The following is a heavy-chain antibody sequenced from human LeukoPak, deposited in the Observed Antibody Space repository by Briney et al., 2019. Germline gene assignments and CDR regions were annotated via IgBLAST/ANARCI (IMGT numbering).Heavy chain of an antibody. D-gene: IGHD3-22*01. CDR1: GDSISSTSYY. CDR3: ARDFSESSGYYYSWFDP. V-gene: IGHV4-39*07. CDR2: IYYSGST. Sequence: PSETLSLTCTVSGDSISSTSYYWAWIRQPPGKGREWIGSIYYSGSTYYNPSLKSRVTISVDTSKNQFSLRLSTVTAADTAVYYCARDFSESSGYYYSWFDPWGQGTLVTVSS. J-gene: IGHJ5*02.